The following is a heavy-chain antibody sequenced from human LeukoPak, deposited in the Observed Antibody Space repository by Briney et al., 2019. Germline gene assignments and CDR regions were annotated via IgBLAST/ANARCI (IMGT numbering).Heavy chain of an antibody. Sequence: SETLSLTCTVSGGSISSYYWSWIRQPAGKGLEWIGRIYTSGSTNYHPSLKSRVTMSVDTSKNQFSLKLSSVTAADTAVYYCARTGIEQGYQLLRGRYYYYYGMDVWGQGTTVTVSS. V-gene: IGHV4-4*07. D-gene: IGHD2-2*01. J-gene: IGHJ6*02. CDR3: ARTGIEQGYQLLRGRYYYYYGMDV. CDR2: IYTSGST. CDR1: GGSISSYY.